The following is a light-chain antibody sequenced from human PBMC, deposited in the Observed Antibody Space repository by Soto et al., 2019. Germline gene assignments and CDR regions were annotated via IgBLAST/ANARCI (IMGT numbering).Light chain of an antibody. CDR1: SSDVGGYNY. CDR3: SSYTSSSTYV. V-gene: IGLV2-14*01. Sequence: QSALTQPASVSGSPGQSSTISCTRTSSDVGGYNYVSWYQQHPGKAPKLMIYEVSNRPSGVSNRFSGSKSGNTASLTISGLQAEDEADYYCSSYTSSSTYVFGTGTKVTVL. J-gene: IGLJ1*01. CDR2: EVS.